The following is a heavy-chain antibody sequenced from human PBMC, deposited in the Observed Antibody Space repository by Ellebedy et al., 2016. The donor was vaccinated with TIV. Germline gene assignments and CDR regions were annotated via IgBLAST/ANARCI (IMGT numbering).Heavy chain of an antibody. V-gene: IGHV3-23*01. D-gene: IGHD6-6*01. Sequence: GESLKISCAVSGFTFSTYAMSSERQSPGKGLECVSAIDSLGGNTYYRDSGKGRFTITRDNSKNALYLKMDSLRADDTAVYYCVQDGLAARLHYWGQGTQVTVSS. J-gene: IGHJ4*02. CDR3: VQDGLAARLHY. CDR2: IDSLGGNT. CDR1: GFTFSTYA.